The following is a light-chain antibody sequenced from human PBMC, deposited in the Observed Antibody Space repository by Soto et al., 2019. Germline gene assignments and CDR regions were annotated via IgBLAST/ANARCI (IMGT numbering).Light chain of an antibody. Sequence: QSVLTQPPSVSGVPGQRVTISCTGSSSNIGAGFDVHWYLQLPGTAPKLLIYGNSNRPSGVPDRFSGSKSGTSASLAITGLQAEDEADYYCQSYDSSLSGPDWVFGGGTKLTVL. J-gene: IGLJ3*02. V-gene: IGLV1-40*01. CDR2: GNS. CDR3: QSYDSSLSGPDWV. CDR1: SSNIGAGFD.